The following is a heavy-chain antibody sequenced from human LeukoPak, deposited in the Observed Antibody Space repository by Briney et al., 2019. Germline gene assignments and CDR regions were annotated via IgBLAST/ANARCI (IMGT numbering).Heavy chain of an antibody. J-gene: IGHJ6*03. Sequence: PGGSLRLSCAASGFTFSSYGMHWVRQAPGKGLEWVAFIRYDGSNKYYADSVKGRFTISRDNSKNTLYLQMNSLRAEDTAVYYCAKDEGTWPYYYYMDVWGKGTTVTVSS. CDR1: GFTFSSYG. CDR3: AKDEGTWPYYYYMDV. D-gene: IGHD3-10*01. V-gene: IGHV3-30*02. CDR2: IRYDGSNK.